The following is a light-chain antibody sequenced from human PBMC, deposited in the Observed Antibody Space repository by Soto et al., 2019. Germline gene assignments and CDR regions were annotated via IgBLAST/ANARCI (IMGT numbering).Light chain of an antibody. CDR3: QQYSSYWT. CDR2: GAS. J-gene: IGKJ1*01. Sequence: TQMTQSPPTLSASVGDRVTITCRASHSISSWLAWYQQKPGKAPKLLIYGASSLKSGVPSRFSGSGSGTEFTLTISRLQPDDFATYWCQQYSSYWTFGQGTKV. CDR1: HSISSW. V-gene: IGKV1-5*01.